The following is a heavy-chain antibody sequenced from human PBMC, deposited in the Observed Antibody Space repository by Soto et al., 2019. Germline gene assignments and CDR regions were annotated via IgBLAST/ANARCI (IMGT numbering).Heavy chain of an antibody. CDR1: XXTFSSYS. J-gene: IGHJ4*02. Sequence: GGSLRLSXXAXXXTFSSYSMGWVRQAPGKGLEWVAGFSTGGDGGTTHYADSVQGRFTISRDNSKNTVFLQMNSLRAEDTAIYYCAKKVNSGSGSQFFDYWGQGTLVTVSS. CDR2: FSTGGDGGTT. V-gene: IGHV3-23*01. CDR3: AKKVNSGSGSQFFDY. D-gene: IGHD3-10*01.